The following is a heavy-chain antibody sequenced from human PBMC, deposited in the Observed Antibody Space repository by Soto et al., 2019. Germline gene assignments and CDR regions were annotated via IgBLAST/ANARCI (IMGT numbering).Heavy chain of an antibody. CDR2: IFPRDSDT. CDR1: GYTFSNHW. CDR3: AKSIEGGPMDV. Sequence: GESLKISCQGSGYTFSNHWINWVRLVPGKGLEWMGIIFPRDSDTRYSPSLQGQVIISVDKSTNTAYLQWTRLTASDTAIYYCAKSIEGGPMDVWGQGTKVTVSS. V-gene: IGHV5-51*01. D-gene: IGHD1-26*01. J-gene: IGHJ6*02.